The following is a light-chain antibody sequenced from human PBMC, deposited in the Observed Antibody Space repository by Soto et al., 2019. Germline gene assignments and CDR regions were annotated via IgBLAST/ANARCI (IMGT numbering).Light chain of an antibody. J-gene: IGKJ4*01. V-gene: IGKV3-20*01. Sequence: ESVLTQSPGTLSLSPGERATLSCRASQSLSSNYLAWYQQKPGQAPRLLIYGVSSRATGVPVSFSGSGSGTDFTLTISRLEPEDFATYYCQQSSSYPLTFGGGTKVDIK. CDR3: QQSSSYPLT. CDR2: GVS. CDR1: QSLSSNY.